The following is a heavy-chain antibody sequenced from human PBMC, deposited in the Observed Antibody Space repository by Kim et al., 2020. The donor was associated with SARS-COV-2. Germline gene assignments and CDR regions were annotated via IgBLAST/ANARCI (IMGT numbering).Heavy chain of an antibody. CDR2: ISYDGSNK. J-gene: IGHJ4*02. Sequence: GGSLRLSCAASGFTFSSYGMHWVRQAPGKGLEWVAVISYDGSNKYYADSVKGRFTISRDNSKNTLYLQMNSLRAEDTAVYYCAKVLLSDSSGWYYPPDYWGQGTLVTVSS. CDR3: AKVLLSDSSGWYYPPDY. D-gene: IGHD6-19*01. CDR1: GFTFSSYG. V-gene: IGHV3-30*18.